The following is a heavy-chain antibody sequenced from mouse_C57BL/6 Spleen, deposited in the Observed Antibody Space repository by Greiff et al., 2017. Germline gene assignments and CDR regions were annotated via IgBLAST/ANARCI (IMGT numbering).Heavy chain of an antibody. CDR1: GYTFTGYW. J-gene: IGHJ2*01. CDR2: IDPNSGGT. V-gene: IGHV1-72*01. D-gene: IGHD2-3*01. Sequence: QVQLQQSGAELVKPGASVKLSCKASGYTFTGYWMEWVKQSPGQGLEWIGRIDPNSGGTKYNEKFKSKATLTVDKPSNTAYMQLSSLTSEDSAVYCCARTYDGYSALDYWGQGTTLTVSS. CDR3: ARTYDGYSALDY.